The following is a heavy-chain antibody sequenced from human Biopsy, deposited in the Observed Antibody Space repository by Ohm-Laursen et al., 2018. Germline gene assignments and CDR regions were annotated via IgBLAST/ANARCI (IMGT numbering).Heavy chain of an antibody. J-gene: IGHJ5*02. V-gene: IGHV4-34*01. Sequence: SDTLSLTCAVYGGTYSGDYWSWIRQPPGKGLEWIGEVHHDGRANYNPSLKSRVTISGDMSKKQFSLKLSGVTAADTAVYYCARFIVPSLHCSNGVCPIRWFDPWGQGTLVTVFS. CDR2: VHHDGRA. D-gene: IGHD2-2*01. CDR1: GGTYSGDY. CDR3: ARFIVPSLHCSNGVCPIRWFDP.